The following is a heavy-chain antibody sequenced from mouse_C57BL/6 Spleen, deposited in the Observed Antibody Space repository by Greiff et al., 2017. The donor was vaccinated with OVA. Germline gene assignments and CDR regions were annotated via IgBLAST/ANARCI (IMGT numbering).Heavy chain of an antibody. CDR3: ARSGDGYLAWFAY. D-gene: IGHD2-3*01. J-gene: IGHJ3*01. V-gene: IGHV1-7*01. CDR1: GYTFTSYW. Sequence: QVHVKQSGAELAKPGASVKLSCKASGYTFTSYWMHWVKQRPGQGLEWIGYINPSSGYTKYNQKFKDKATLTADKSSSTAYMQLSSLTYEDSAVYYCARSGDGYLAWFAYWGQGTLVTVSA. CDR2: INPSSGYT.